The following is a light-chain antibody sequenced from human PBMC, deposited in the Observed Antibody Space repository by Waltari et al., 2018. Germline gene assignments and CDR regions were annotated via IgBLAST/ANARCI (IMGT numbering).Light chain of an antibody. CDR2: VAS. CDR3: QQYNAWPRT. CDR1: QYVSSN. J-gene: IGKJ1*01. V-gene: IGKV3-15*01. Sequence: EIVMTQSQATLSPSPGARDTPSCRASQYVSSNLAWYQQKPGQSPRLLIYVASTRATGIPGRFSGSGSGTEFTLSISGLQSEDFALYYCQQYNAWPRTFGQGTKVEIK.